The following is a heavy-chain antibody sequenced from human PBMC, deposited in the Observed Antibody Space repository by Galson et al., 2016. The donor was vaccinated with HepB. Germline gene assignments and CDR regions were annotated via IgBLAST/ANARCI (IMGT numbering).Heavy chain of an antibody. V-gene: IGHV3-64D*06. CDR1: GFTFSSNA. Sequence: SLRLSCAASGFTFSSNAMHWVRQAPGKGLECVSAITSNGGNTYYADSVKGRFTISRDNSKNTLYLQMTSLRAEDTAVYYCVNRGSNGWYDYWGQGTLVTVSS. CDR3: VNRGSNGWYDY. CDR2: ITSNGGNT. J-gene: IGHJ4*02. D-gene: IGHD6-19*01.